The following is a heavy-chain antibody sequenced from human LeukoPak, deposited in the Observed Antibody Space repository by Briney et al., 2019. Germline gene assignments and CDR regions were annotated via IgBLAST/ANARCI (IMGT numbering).Heavy chain of an antibody. CDR3: ARAPAGPPYYYMDI. CDR2: IYYSGST. Sequence: SETLSLTCTVSGGSISSYYWSWIRQPPGKGLEWIGYIYYSGSTNYNPSLERRVTISVDTSKNQFSLRLTSVTAADTAVYYCARAPAGPPYYYMDIRGRGTTVAVSS. CDR1: GGSISSYY. V-gene: IGHV4-59*01. J-gene: IGHJ6*03.